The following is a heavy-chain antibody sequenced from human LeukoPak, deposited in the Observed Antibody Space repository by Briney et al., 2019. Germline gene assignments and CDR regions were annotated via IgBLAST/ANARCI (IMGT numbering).Heavy chain of an antibody. V-gene: IGHV4-39*01. D-gene: IGHD5-18*01. CDR1: GGSISSSSYS. J-gene: IGHJ4*02. CDR2: IYYSGST. CDR3: ARLAEYSYGLFDY. Sequence: SETLSLTCTVSGGSISSSSYSWGWIRQPPGKGLEWIGSIYYSGSTYYNPSLKSRVTISVDTSKNQFSLKMSSVTAADTAVYYCARLAEYSYGLFDYWGQGTLVTVSS.